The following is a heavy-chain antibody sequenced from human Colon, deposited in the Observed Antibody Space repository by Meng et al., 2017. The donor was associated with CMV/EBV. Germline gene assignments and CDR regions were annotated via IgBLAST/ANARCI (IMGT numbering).Heavy chain of an antibody. CDR3: ARAQPPGARGRGWLDY. D-gene: IGHD3-10*01. CDR2: VDSSGPT. V-gene: IGHV4-4*07. CDR1: GDSISGFY. Sequence: QVQQQEAGPGLVKPSETLSPTCILLGDSISGFYWNWIRQPAGTGLEWVGRVDSSGPTNYHPSLKSRVTMSVDTSRSQFSLELSSVTAADTAVYYCARAQPPGARGRGWLDYWGQGTLVTVSS. J-gene: IGHJ4*02.